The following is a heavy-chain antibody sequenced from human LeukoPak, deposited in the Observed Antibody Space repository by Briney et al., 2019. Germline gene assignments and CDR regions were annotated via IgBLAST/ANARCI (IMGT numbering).Heavy chain of an antibody. CDR2: IFYSGST. J-gene: IGHJ4*02. CDR1: GGSISNYY. Sequence: SETLSLTCTVSGGSISNYYWSWIRRPPGKGLEWIGYIFYSGSTTYNPSLKSRVTIAVDTSKNQFSLKLSSVTAADTAVYYCARLSPYSVTWYVDDWGQGTLVTVSS. CDR3: ARLSPYSVTWYVDD. V-gene: IGHV4-59*01. D-gene: IGHD1-26*01.